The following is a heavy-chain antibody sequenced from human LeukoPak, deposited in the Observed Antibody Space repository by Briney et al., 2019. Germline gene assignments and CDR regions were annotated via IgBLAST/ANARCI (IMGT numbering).Heavy chain of an antibody. CDR1: GGSISTYY. V-gene: IGHV4-59*01. D-gene: IGHD4-17*01. CDR2: IYYRGST. Sequence: SETLSLTCTVSGGSISTYYWSWIRQPPGKGLQWIGYIYYRGSTNYNPSLKSRVTISVDTSKNQFSLKVTSVTAADTAVNYCARGGYTTGGYWYLDLWGRGTLVTVSS. J-gene: IGHJ2*01. CDR3: ARGGYTTGGYWYLDL.